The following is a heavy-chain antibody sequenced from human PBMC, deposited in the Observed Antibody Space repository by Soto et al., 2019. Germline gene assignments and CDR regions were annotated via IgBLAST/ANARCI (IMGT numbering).Heavy chain of an antibody. D-gene: IGHD6-6*01. V-gene: IGHV4-59*01. J-gene: IGHJ2*01. CDR3: ARGRYSSSPSGNWDFDL. Sequence: PSETLSLTCTVSGGSISSYYWSWIRQPPGKGLEWIGYIYYSGSTNYNPSLKSRVTISVDTSKNQFSLKLSSVTAADTAVYYCARGRYSSSPSGNWDFDLWGRGTLVTISS. CDR1: GGSISSYY. CDR2: IYYSGST.